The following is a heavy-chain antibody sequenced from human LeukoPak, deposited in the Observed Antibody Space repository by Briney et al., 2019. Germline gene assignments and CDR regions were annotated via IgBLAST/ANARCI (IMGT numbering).Heavy chain of an antibody. Sequence: SETLSLTCTVSGVSISSYYWSWIRQPAGKGLEWIGRIYTSGSTNYNPSLKSRVTMSVDTSKNQFSLKLSSVTAADTAVYYCAREQVGFSYYYDSVGWFDPWGQGTLVTVSS. V-gene: IGHV4-4*07. CDR1: GVSISSYY. J-gene: IGHJ5*02. D-gene: IGHD3-22*01. CDR2: IYTSGST. CDR3: AREQVGFSYYYDSVGWFDP.